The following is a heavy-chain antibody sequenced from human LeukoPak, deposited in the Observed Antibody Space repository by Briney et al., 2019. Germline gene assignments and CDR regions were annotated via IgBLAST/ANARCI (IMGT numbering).Heavy chain of an antibody. V-gene: IGHV1-18*01. CDR1: GYTFTSYG. CDR2: ISAYNGNT. J-gene: IGHJ6*02. Sequence: ASVKVSCKASGYTFTSYGISWVRQAPGQGLEWMGWISAYNGNTNYAQKLQGRVTMTTDTSTSTAYMELRSLRSGDTAVYYCARSGYYYYYGMDVWGQGTTVTVSS. CDR3: ARSGYYYYYGMDV. D-gene: IGHD1-26*01.